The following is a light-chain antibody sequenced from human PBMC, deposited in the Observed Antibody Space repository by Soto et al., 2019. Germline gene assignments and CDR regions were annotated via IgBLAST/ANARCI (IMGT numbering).Light chain of an antibody. V-gene: IGKV3-20*01. CDR3: QQFGSAPLFT. CDR2: GAS. Sequence: EIVLTQSPGTLSLSPGERATLSCRASQSVSSSYLAWYQQKPGQAPRLLIYGASSRATGIRDRFSGSGSGTDMTLTISRLEPEDFAVYYCQQFGSAPLFTCGPGTKVDV. J-gene: IGKJ3*01. CDR1: QSVSSSY.